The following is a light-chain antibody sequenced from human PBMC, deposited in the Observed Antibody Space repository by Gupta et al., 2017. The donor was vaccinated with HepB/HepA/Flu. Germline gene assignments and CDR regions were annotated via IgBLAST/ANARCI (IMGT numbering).Light chain of an antibody. V-gene: IGKV1-6*01. CDR2: AAS. CDR3: RQDYNYIT. Sequence: AIQMTQSPSSLSASVGDRVIITCRASQGIRDDLAWYQQKPGKPPKLLIYAASKWESGVPSRFSGSGSGTEFTLTSSRRQPEDFANYYWRQDYNYITFGQGTKMEIK. CDR1: QGIRDD. J-gene: IGKJ2*01.